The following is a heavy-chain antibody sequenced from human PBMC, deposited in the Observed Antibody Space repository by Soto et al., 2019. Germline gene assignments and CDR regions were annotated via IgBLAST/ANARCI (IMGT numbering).Heavy chain of an antibody. Sequence: ASVKVSCKASGYTFTSYGISWVRQAPGQGLEWMGWISAYNGNTNYAQKFQGRVTITADKSTSTAYMELSSLRSEDTAVYYCARGSPNYFDWLSPYGMDVWGQGATVTVSS. CDR3: ARGSPNYFDWLSPYGMDV. D-gene: IGHD3-9*01. CDR1: GYTFTSYG. V-gene: IGHV1-18*04. J-gene: IGHJ6*02. CDR2: ISAYNGNT.